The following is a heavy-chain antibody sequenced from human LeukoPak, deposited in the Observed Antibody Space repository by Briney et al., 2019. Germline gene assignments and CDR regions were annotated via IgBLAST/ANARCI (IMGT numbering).Heavy chain of an antibody. CDR1: GFTFSSYS. CDR2: ISSSSSSI. Sequence: GGSLRLSCAASGFTFSSYSMNWVRQAPGKGLEWVSYISSSSSSIYYADSVKGRFTISRDNAKSSLYLQMNSLRDEDTAVYYCARGALDVAMASYWGQGTLVTVSS. D-gene: IGHD5-18*01. CDR3: ARGALDVAMASY. V-gene: IGHV3-48*02. J-gene: IGHJ4*02.